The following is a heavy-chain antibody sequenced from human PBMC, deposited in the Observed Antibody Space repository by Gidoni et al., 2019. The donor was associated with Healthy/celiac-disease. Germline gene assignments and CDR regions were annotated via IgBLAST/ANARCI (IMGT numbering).Heavy chain of an antibody. CDR1: GGSFSGYY. CDR2: INHSGST. D-gene: IGHD3-16*01. CDR3: ARGDYDYVWGSYDY. Sequence: QVQLQQWGAGLLKPSETLSLTCAVYGGSFSGYYWSWIRQPPGKGLEWIGEINHSGSTNYNPSLKSRVTISVDTSKNQFSLKLSSVTAADTAVYYCARGDYDYVWGSYDYWGQGTLVTVSS. V-gene: IGHV4-34*01. J-gene: IGHJ4*02.